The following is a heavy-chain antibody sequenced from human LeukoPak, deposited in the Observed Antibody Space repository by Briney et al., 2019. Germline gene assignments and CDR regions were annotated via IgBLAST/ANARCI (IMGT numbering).Heavy chain of an antibody. CDR1: GDSISSSTYY. Sequence: SETLSLTCTASGDSISSSTYYWGWIRQPPGKGLEWIGSINNGGKTYYNPSINSLATLSVDTSKNQFPLKLSSVTAADTAVYYCARRRTGSYSDYWGQGTLVTVSS. CDR2: INNGGKT. V-gene: IGHV4-39*01. D-gene: IGHD3/OR15-3a*01. CDR3: ARRRTGSYSDY. J-gene: IGHJ4*02.